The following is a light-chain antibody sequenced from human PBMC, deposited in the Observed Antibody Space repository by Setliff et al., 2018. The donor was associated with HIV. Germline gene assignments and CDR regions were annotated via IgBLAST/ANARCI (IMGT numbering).Light chain of an antibody. Sequence: QSALTQPRSVSGSPGQSVTISCTGTTSNVGGYNYVSWYQQYPGKAPKLMIYDVTKRPSGVPDRFSASKSGNTASLTISGLQDEDEADYYCNSYTSRSTFIFGGGTKVTVL. CDR3: NSYTSRSTFI. V-gene: IGLV2-11*01. CDR2: DVT. J-gene: IGLJ2*01. CDR1: TSNVGGYNY.